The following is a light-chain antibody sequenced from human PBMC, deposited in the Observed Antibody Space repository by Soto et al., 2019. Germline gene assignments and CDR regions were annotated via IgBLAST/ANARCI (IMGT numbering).Light chain of an antibody. CDR1: SSDVGGYNY. V-gene: IGLV2-14*01. J-gene: IGLJ1*01. CDR3: SSYTISSTLV. Sequence: QSALTQPASVSGSPGQSITISCTGTSSDVGGYNYVSWYQQHTGKAPKLMIYEVSNRPSGVTNRFSGSKSGNTASLTISGLQAEDEADYYCSSYTISSTLVFGTGTKVTVL. CDR2: EVS.